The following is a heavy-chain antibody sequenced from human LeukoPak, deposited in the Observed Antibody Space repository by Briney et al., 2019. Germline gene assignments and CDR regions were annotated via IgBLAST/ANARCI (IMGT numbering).Heavy chain of an antibody. CDR3: ARDPTTLGAFDI. V-gene: IGHV4-4*02. CDR2: IYHSGST. Sequence: SETLSLTCAVSGGSISTTNWWTWVRQPPGKGLEWIGEIYHSGSTNYNPSLKSRVTISVDKSKNQFSLKLSSVTAADTAVYYCARDPTTLGAFDIWGQGTMVTVSS. J-gene: IGHJ3*02. D-gene: IGHD1-26*01. CDR1: GGSISTTNW.